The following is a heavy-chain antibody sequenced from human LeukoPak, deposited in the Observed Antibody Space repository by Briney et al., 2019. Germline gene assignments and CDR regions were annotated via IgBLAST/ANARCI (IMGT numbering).Heavy chain of an antibody. CDR3: ASRESSMARSH. Sequence: GGSLRLSCAASGFSISDYWMNWVRLAPGKGLEWVANINEDGTIQDYVASVRGRFTISRNNAKNSLYLQMNSLGAEDTAVYYCASRESSMARSHWGHGTLVTVSS. CDR2: INEDGTIQ. V-gene: IGHV3-7*01. D-gene: IGHD3-10*01. CDR1: GFSISDYW. J-gene: IGHJ4*01.